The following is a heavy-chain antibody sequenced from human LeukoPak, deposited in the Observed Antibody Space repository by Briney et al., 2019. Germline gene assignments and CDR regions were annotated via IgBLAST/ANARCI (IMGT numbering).Heavy chain of an antibody. CDR3: ARGRIGVAVAGTLGYFDY. J-gene: IGHJ4*02. V-gene: IGHV4-4*07. CDR2: IYTSGST. Sequence: PSETLSLTCTVSGGSISSYYWSWIRQPAGKGLEWIGRIYTSGSTNYNPSLKSRVTMSVDTSKNQFSLKLSSVTAADTAVYYCARGRIGVAVAGTLGYFDYWGQATLVTDSS. CDR1: GGSISSYY. D-gene: IGHD6-19*01.